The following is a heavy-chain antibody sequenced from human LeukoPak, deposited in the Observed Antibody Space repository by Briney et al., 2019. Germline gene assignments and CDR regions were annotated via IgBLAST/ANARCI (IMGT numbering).Heavy chain of an antibody. CDR3: ARDYYGSGSYYNRYYYGMDV. CDR1: GYTFTNYG. V-gene: IGHV1-2*02. CDR2: INPNSGGT. D-gene: IGHD3-10*01. J-gene: IGHJ6*02. Sequence: ASVKVSCKASGYTFTNYGITWVRQAPGQGLEWMGWINPNSGGTNYAQKFQGRVTMTRDTSISTAYMELSRLRSDDTAVYYCARDYYGSGSYYNRYYYGMDVWGQGTTVTVSS.